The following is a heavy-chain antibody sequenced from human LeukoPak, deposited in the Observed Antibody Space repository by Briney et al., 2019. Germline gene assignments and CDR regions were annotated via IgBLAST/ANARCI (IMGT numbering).Heavy chain of an antibody. CDR1: GFTFSAFG. J-gene: IGHJ4*02. V-gene: IGHV3-30*02. CDR2: IPYDGSDK. D-gene: IGHD2-15*01. Sequence: GGSLRLSCAASGFTFSAFGMHWVRQAPGKGLEWVTFIPYDGSDKYYADSVKGRFTISRDNAKNTLYLQMNSLRAEDTAVYYCAGGDGGSRPSKWGQGTLVTVSS. CDR3: AGGDGGSRPSK.